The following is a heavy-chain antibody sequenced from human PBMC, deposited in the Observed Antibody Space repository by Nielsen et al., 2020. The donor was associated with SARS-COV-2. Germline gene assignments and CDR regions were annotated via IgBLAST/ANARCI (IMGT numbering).Heavy chain of an antibody. CDR2: IHYSGHT. J-gene: IGHJ4*02. CDR3: ARVQYMATVTTYFDY. CDR1: GGSINSNSYY. Sequence: SETLSLTCTVSGGSINSNSYYWAWVRQPPGKGLEWIASIHYSGHTYYTPTLKSRVTISIDTSENQFSLRLTSVTAADTAVYYCARVQYMATVTTYFDYWGQGTLVTVSS. D-gene: IGHD4-17*01. V-gene: IGHV4-39*07.